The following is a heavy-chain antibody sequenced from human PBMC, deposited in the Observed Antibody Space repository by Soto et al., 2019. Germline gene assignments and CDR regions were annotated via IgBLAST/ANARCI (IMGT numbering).Heavy chain of an antibody. Sequence: SETLSLTCTVSGGSISSYYWSWIRQPPGKGLEWIGYIYYSGSTNYNPSLKSRVTISVDTSKNQFSLKLSSVTAADTAVYYCARHAKIVVVPAVNNWFDPWGQGTLVTVSS. CDR3: ARHAKIVVVPAVNNWFDP. D-gene: IGHD2-2*01. CDR2: IYYSGST. CDR1: GGSISSYY. J-gene: IGHJ5*02. V-gene: IGHV4-59*08.